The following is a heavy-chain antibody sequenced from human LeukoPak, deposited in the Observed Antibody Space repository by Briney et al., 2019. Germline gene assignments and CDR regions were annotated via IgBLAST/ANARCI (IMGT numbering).Heavy chain of an antibody. Sequence: PGRSLRLSCAASGFTYDDYAMHLVRQAPGKGLEWVSGISWNSGSIGYADSVKGRFTISRDNAKNSLYLQMNSLRAEDTALYYCAKGAPSGLLWFGELSRWGQGTLVTVSS. CDR3: AKGAPSGLLWFGELSR. CDR1: GFTYDDYA. D-gene: IGHD3-10*01. V-gene: IGHV3-9*01. CDR2: ISWNSGSI. J-gene: IGHJ4*02.